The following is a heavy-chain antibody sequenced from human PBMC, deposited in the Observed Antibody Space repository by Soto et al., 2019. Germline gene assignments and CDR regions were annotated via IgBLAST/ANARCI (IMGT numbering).Heavy chain of an antibody. CDR3: ARDFSGYEWHWYFDL. CDR2: ISSSSSYT. V-gene: IGHV3-11*06. D-gene: IGHD5-12*01. CDR1: GFTFSDYY. J-gene: IGHJ2*01. Sequence: QVQLVESGGGLVKPGGSLRLSCAASGFTFSDYYMSWIRQAPGKGLEWVSYISSSSSYTNYADSVKGRFTISRDNAKNSQYLQMNSLRAEDTAVYYCARDFSGYEWHWYFDLWGRGTLVTVSS.